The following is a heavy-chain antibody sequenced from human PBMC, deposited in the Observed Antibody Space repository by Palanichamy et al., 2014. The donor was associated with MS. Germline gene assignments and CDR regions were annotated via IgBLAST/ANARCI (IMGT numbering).Heavy chain of an antibody. CDR1: GYTFNTYG. Sequence: QVQLVQSGAEVRKPGASVKVSCKASGYTFNTYGMNWVRQAPGQGLEWMGWISAYNGNTNYTPKLQGRVTMTTDTSTSTAYMELRSLRSDDTALYYCARDLGRVRITGTIDYWGQGTLVTVSS. CDR2: ISAYNGNT. D-gene: IGHD1-7*01. J-gene: IGHJ4*02. CDR3: ARDLGRVRITGTIDY. V-gene: IGHV1-18*04.